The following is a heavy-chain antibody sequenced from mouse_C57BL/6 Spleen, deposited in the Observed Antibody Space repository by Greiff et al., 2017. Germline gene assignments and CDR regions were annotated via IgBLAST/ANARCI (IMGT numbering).Heavy chain of an antibody. Sequence: EVMLVESGGGLVQPGGSLKLSCAASGFTFSDYYMYWVRQTPEKRLEWVAYISNGGGSTYYPDTVKGRFTISRDNANNTLYLQMSRLKAEDTAMYYCARQDTTVVGAMDYGGQGTSVTVAS. CDR2: ISNGGGST. CDR1: GFTFSDYY. CDR3: ARQDTTVVGAMDY. D-gene: IGHD1-1*01. J-gene: IGHJ4*01. V-gene: IGHV5-12*01.